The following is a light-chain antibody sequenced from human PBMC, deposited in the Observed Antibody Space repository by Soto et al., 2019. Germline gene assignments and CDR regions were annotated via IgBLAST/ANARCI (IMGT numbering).Light chain of an antibody. Sequence: EIVMTHSPATLSVSPWERATLSCRASQSVSSDLAWYHQKPGQTPRLLIYDTSTRATGVPTRFSGSRSGAEFTLTINSLQSEDFAVYYCQPYNNWPLTFGGGTKVDIK. CDR1: QSVSSD. V-gene: IGKV3-15*01. CDR3: QPYNNWPLT. J-gene: IGKJ4*01. CDR2: DTS.